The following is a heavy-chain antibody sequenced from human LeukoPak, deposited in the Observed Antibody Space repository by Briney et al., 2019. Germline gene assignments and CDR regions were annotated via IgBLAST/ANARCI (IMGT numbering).Heavy chain of an antibody. Sequence: GGSLRLSCAASGFTFSSYSMHWVRQAPGKGLEWVALISDNGSNEQFADSVKGRFTVSRDSSKNTVYLQMNSLRAEDTAMYYCARDHQVSYFDLWGQGTLVTVSS. CDR3: ARDHQVSYFDL. D-gene: IGHD6-6*01. CDR1: GFTFSSYS. J-gene: IGHJ4*02. CDR2: ISDNGSNE. V-gene: IGHV3-30*04.